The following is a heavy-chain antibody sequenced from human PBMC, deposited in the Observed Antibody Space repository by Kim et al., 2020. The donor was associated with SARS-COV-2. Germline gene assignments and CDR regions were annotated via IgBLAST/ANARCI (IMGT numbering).Heavy chain of an antibody. D-gene: IGHD3-10*01. Sequence: TNYAVSVKVRFAISRDNAGNSLFLQMNNLTAEDTAVYYCTRDAAMVPDFWGQGTLVTVSS. V-gene: IGHV3-11*06. J-gene: IGHJ4*02. CDR2: T. CDR3: TRDAAMVPDF.